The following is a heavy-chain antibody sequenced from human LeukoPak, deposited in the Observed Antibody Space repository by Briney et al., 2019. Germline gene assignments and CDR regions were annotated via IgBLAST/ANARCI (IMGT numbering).Heavy chain of an antibody. Sequence: PGGSLRLSCAASGFNFSSYSMNWVRQAPGKGLEWVSGISWNSGSIGYADSVKGRFTISRDNAKNSLYLQMNSLRAEDTALYYCAKGAGPYYYYYMDVWGKGTTVTISS. D-gene: IGHD6-13*01. CDR3: AKGAGPYYYYYMDV. V-gene: IGHV3-9*01. CDR1: GFNFSSYS. CDR2: ISWNSGSI. J-gene: IGHJ6*03.